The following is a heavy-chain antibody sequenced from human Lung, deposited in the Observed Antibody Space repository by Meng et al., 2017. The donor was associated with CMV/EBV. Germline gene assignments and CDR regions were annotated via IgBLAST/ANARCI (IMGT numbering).Heavy chain of an antibody. J-gene: IGHJ3*02. CDR1: GFTFSNYW. CDR2: IKEDGSEK. V-gene: IGHV3-7*01. CDR3: ARDPFIKAFDI. Sequence: GESXKISCAASGFTFSNYWMTWLRQAPGRGLELVAHIKEDGSEKYFVVSVKGRFTISRDNAKNSLYLQMNSLRAEDTAVYYCARDPFIKAFDIWGQGTMVTVSS.